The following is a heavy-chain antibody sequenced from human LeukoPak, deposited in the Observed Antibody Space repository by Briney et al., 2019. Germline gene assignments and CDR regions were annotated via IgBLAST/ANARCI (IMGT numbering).Heavy chain of an antibody. D-gene: IGHD3-22*01. CDR1: GGSISSGGYS. Sequence: PSQTLSLTCAVSGGSISSGGYSWSWIRQPPGKGLKWIGYIYHSGSTYYNPSLKSRVTISVDRSKNQFSLKLSSVTAADTAVYYCARGTQYYYDSSGYYSAGAFDIWGQGTMVTVSS. CDR2: IYHSGST. J-gene: IGHJ3*02. V-gene: IGHV4-30-2*01. CDR3: ARGTQYYYDSSGYYSAGAFDI.